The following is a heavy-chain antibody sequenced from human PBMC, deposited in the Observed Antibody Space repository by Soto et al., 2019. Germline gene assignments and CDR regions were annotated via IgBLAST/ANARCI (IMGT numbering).Heavy chain of an antibody. CDR1: GGSISSSSYY. J-gene: IGHJ4*02. CDR3: ARFGYGDYVFDY. CDR2: IYYSGST. Sequence: SETLSLTCTVSGGSISSSSYYWGWIRQPPGKGLEWIGSIYYSGSTYYNPSLKSRVTISVDTSKNQFSLKLSSVTAADTAVYYCARFGYGDYVFDYWGQGTLVTVSS. V-gene: IGHV4-39*01. D-gene: IGHD4-17*01.